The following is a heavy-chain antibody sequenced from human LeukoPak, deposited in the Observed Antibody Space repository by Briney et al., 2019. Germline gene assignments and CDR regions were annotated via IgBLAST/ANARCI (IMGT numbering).Heavy chain of an antibody. D-gene: IGHD3-10*02. Sequence: ASVKVSCKASGYTFTSYYMHWVRQAPGQGLEWMGIINPSGGSTSYAQKFQGGVTMTRDMSTSTVYMELSSLRSEDTAVYYCARAELLRSCGFDPWGQGTLVTVSS. J-gene: IGHJ5*02. CDR2: INPSGGST. CDR1: GYTFTSYY. CDR3: ARAELLRSCGFDP. V-gene: IGHV1-46*01.